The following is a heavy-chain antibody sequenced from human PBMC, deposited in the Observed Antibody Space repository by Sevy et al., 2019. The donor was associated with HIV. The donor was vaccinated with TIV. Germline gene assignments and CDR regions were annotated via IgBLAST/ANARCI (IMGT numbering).Heavy chain of an antibody. CDR2: IYTSGST. Sequence: SETLSLTCTVSGGSISSYYWSWIRQPAGKGLEWIGRIYTSGSTNYKPSLKSRVTMSVDTSKNQFSLKLSSVTAADTAVYYCARDKGYSSGWYGDAFDIWGQGTMVTVSS. V-gene: IGHV4-4*07. CDR3: ARDKGYSSGWYGDAFDI. J-gene: IGHJ3*02. CDR1: GGSISSYY. D-gene: IGHD6-19*01.